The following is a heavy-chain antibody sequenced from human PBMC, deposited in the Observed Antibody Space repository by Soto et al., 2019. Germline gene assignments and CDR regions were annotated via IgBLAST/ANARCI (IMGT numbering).Heavy chain of an antibody. V-gene: IGHV1-2*04. J-gene: IGHJ6*02. D-gene: IGHD2-15*01. CDR1: GYTFTGYY. Sequence: ASVTVSCQASGYTFTGYYMHWVRQAPGQGLEWMGWINPNSGGTNYAQKFQGWVTMTRDTSISTAYMELSRLRSDDTAVYYCARSTVVAATPIYYGMDVWGQGTTVTVSS. CDR2: INPNSGGT. CDR3: ARSTVVAATPIYYGMDV.